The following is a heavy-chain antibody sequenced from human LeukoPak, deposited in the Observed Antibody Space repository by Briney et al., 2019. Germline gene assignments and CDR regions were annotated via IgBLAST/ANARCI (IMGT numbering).Heavy chain of an antibody. V-gene: IGHV3-23*01. D-gene: IGHD6-19*01. Sequence: GGSLRLSCAASGFTLSDYAMSWVRQAPGRGLEWLSAISGGGIAIYYADSLKGRFTVSRDNSKNTLFLQMNSLTAEDAATYYCAKHLGLAVAGNFFHWGQGTLVTVSS. CDR3: AKHLGLAVAGNFFH. J-gene: IGHJ4*02. CDR2: ISGGGIAI. CDR1: GFTLSDYA.